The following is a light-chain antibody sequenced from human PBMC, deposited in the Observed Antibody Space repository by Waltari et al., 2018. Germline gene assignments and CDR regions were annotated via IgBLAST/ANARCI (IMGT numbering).Light chain of an antibody. J-gene: IGLJ2*01. CDR1: SHDIGSNNF. CDR3: CSYAGSYTL. V-gene: IGLV2-11*01. CDR2: DIN. Sequence: QSALTQPRSVSGSPGQSVTISCTGTSHDIGSNNFVSWYQYHPGKVPKLMIHDINERPSGVPDRFSGSKSGNTASLTISGLQADDEADYYCCSYAGSYTLFGGGTKLTVL.